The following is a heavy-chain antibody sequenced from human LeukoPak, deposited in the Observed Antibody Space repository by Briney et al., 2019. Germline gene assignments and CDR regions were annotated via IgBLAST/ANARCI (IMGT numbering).Heavy chain of an antibody. J-gene: IGHJ6*02. CDR2: IMQDGSEK. V-gene: IGHV3-7*05. CDR3: ARDRGMDV. Sequence: PGGSLRLSCVVSGFTFRSYWMSWVRQAPGKGLEWVANIMQDGSEKYYVDSVKGRFTISRDNAKNSQYLQMNSLRAEDTAVYYCARDRGMDVWGQGTRVTVSS. CDR1: GFTFRSYW.